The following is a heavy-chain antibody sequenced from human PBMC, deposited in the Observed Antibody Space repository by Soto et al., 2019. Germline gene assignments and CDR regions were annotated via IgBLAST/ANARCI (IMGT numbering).Heavy chain of an antibody. CDR3: ARDVLERLRYFDWLLND. CDR2: IIPILGIA. CDR1: GGTFSSYT. V-gene: IGHV1-69*04. J-gene: IGHJ4*02. D-gene: IGHD3-9*01. Sequence: SVKVSCKASGGTFSSYTISWVRQAPGQGLEWMGRIIPILGIANYAQKFQGRVTITADKSTSTAYMELSSLRSEDTAVYYCARDVLERLRYFDWLLNDWGQGTLVTVSS.